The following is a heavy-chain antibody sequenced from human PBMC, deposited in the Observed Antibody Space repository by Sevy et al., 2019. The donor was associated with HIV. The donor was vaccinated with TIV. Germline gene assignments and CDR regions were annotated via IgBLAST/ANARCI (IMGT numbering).Heavy chain of an antibody. CDR3: ARDGGNSVKWYPLY. CDR1: CFAFSTHA. J-gene: IGHJ4*01. D-gene: IGHD2-2*01. V-gene: IGHV3-30-3*01. CDR2: ISSEGTET. Sequence: SLRLSCAASCFAFSTHAMHWGRQSPGKGLEWGAVISSEGTETFYAASVEGRFTISRDNSKNTLSLQLNSLRPEDTAVYYCARDGGNSVKWYPLYWGHGTLVTVSS.